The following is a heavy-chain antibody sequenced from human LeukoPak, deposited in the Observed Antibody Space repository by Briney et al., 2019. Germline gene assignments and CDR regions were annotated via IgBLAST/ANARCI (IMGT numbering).Heavy chain of an antibody. J-gene: IGHJ3*02. D-gene: IGHD6-13*01. CDR3: ARGFRAAAVYAFDI. Sequence: GGSLRLSCAASGFLFGDTYMTWVRQAPGKGLEWLSFISGSSDYTGYADSVKGRFTISRDNAKNSLYLQMNSLRAEDTAVYYCARGFRAAAVYAFDIWGQGTMVTVSS. CDR1: GFLFGDTY. V-gene: IGHV3-11*06. CDR2: ISGSSDYT.